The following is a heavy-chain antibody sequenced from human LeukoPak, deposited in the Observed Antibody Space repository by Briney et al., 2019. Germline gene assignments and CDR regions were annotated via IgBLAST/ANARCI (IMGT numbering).Heavy chain of an antibody. V-gene: IGHV4-34*01. CDR3: AREDTGPSHY. J-gene: IGHJ4*02. D-gene: IGHD2-15*01. Sequence: PSETLSLTCAVYGGSFSGYYWSWIRQPPGKGLEWIGEINHSGSTNYNPSLKSRVTISVDTSKNQFSLKLSSVTAADTAVYYCAREDTGPSHYWGQGTLVTVSS. CDR2: INHSGST. CDR1: GGSFSGYY.